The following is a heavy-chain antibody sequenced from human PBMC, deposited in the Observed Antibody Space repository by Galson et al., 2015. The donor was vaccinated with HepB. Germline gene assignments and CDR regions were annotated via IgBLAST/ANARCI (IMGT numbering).Heavy chain of an antibody. V-gene: IGHV3-30-3*01. CDR1: GFTFSSYA. CDR3: ARDYGGNSGCHDY. CDR2: ISYDGSNK. Sequence: SLRLSCAASGFTFSSYAMHWVRQAPGKGLEWVAVISYDGSNKYYADSVKGRFTISRDNSKNTLYLQMNSLRAEDTAVYYCARDYGGNSGCHDYWGQGTLVTVSS. D-gene: IGHD4-23*01. J-gene: IGHJ4*02.